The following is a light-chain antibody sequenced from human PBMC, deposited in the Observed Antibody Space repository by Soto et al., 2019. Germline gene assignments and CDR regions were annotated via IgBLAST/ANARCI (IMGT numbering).Light chain of an antibody. CDR3: QQYDDLPYT. CDR1: DDINNY. CDR2: DAS. J-gene: IGKJ2*01. V-gene: IGKV1-33*01. Sequence: DIQMTQSPSSLSASVGDRVTITCQATDDINNYLNWYQQEAGKAPKLLISDASNLQTGVSSRFSGSGSGTNFTFTISSLQPEDIATYHCQQYDDLPYTFGQGTKLEMK.